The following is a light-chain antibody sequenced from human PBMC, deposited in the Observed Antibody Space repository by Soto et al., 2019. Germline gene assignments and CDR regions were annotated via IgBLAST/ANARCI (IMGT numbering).Light chain of an antibody. CDR2: AAS. CDR1: QGISNY. V-gene: IGKV1-27*01. Sequence: DIQMTQSPSSLSASVGDRVTITCRASQGISNYLAWYQQKPGKVPKLLIYAASTLQSGVPSRFSGSGSGTDFTLTISSLQPEDVATYYCQKYNSAPPTTFGQGTRLEIK. J-gene: IGKJ5*01. CDR3: QKYNSAPPTT.